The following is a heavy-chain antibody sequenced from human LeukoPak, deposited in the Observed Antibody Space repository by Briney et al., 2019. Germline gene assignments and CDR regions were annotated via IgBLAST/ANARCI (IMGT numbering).Heavy chain of an antibody. D-gene: IGHD3-10*01. Sequence: ASVKVSCKASGYTFINYYMHWVRQAPGQGLEWMGIINPSGGSATYAQKIQGKVTFTRDTSTRPVYMELSSLRSDDTSVYYCAREGYGSGRRLGMDVWGQGTTVTVSS. V-gene: IGHV1-46*01. CDR1: GYTFINYY. CDR3: AREGYGSGRRLGMDV. CDR2: INPSGGSA. J-gene: IGHJ6*02.